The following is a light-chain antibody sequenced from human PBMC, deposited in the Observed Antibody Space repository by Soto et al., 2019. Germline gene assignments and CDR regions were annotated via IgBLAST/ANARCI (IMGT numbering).Light chain of an antibody. Sequence: EIVLTQSPATLYLSPGERATLSCRSSQTFSTNLAWYQQKPGQAPRLLIYDASKRATGIPARFSGRGSGTDFHLTISILEPEDFAFYYCQQRANWPPVITFGQGTRLEIK. CDR1: QTFSTN. CDR2: DAS. CDR3: QQRANWPPVIT. V-gene: IGKV3-11*01. J-gene: IGKJ5*01.